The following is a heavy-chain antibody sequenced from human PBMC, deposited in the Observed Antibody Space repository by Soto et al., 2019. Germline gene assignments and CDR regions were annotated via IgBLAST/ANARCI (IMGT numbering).Heavy chain of an antibody. Sequence: ASAKVSCKASGYTLTNFYIHWVRQAPGQGLEWMGIINPNGGSTNYAHNFQGRVTITRDTSTSTVYMDLSSLRSEDTAVYYCARGLRSGDYWGRGTLVTVSS. J-gene: IGHJ4*02. V-gene: IGHV1-46*03. CDR2: INPNGGST. CDR1: GYTLTNFY. CDR3: ARGLRSGDY.